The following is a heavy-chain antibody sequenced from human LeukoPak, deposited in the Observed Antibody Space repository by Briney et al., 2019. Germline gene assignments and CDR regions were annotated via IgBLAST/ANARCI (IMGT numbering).Heavy chain of an antibody. Sequence: PSETLSLTCSVSGDSISIYYWSWIRQPPGMGLEWIGYIYNSGSTNYNPSLKSRVTISVDTSKNQFSLKLTSVTAADTAVYYCARDRELGYWGQGTLVTVSS. D-gene: IGHD3-10*01. J-gene: IGHJ4*02. V-gene: IGHV4-59*01. CDR2: IYNSGST. CDR3: ARDRELGY. CDR1: GDSISIYY.